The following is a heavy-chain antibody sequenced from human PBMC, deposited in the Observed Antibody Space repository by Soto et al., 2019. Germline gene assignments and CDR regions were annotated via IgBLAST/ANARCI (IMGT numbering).Heavy chain of an antibody. CDR3: ARDGGEAARTPSYYGMDV. CDR2: IIPIFGTA. Sequence: QVQLVQSGAEVKKPGSSVKVSCKASGGTFSSYAISWVRQAPGQGLEWMGGIIPIFGTANYAQKFQGRVTITADESTSTAYMELSSLRSEDTAVYYCARDGGEAARTPSYYGMDVWGQGTTVTVSS. V-gene: IGHV1-69*01. CDR1: GGTFSSYA. J-gene: IGHJ6*02. D-gene: IGHD6-6*01.